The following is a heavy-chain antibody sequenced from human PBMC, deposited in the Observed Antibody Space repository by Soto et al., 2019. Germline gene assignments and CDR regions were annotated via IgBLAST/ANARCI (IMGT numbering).Heavy chain of an antibody. CDR3: ARRNDPYYFDS. CDR2: VYGSGGK. V-gene: IGHV2-5*01. J-gene: IGHJ4*02. D-gene: IGHD1-1*01. CDR1: GFSPTANTVA. Sequence: QITLKESGPTLVKPTQTLTLTCTFSGFSPTANTVAVGWIRQPPGKALEWLAIVYGSGGKFDSPSLKSRLTITKATSTNQVVLTMTNMVPADTATYYCARRNDPYYFDSWGQGTLVTVSS.